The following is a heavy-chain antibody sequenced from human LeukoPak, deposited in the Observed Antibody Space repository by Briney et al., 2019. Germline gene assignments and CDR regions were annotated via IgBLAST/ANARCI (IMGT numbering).Heavy chain of an antibody. V-gene: IGHV4-34*01. CDR2: INHSGST. D-gene: IGHD5-12*01. CDR1: GGSFSGYY. J-gene: IGHJ6*03. Sequence: NTSETLSLTCAVYGGSFSGYYWSWIRQPPGKGLEWIGEINHSGSTNYNPSLKSRVTISVDTSKNQFSLKLSSVTAADTAVYYCARGLGYSGYDQYYYYYMDVWGKGTTVTVSS. CDR3: ARGLGYSGYDQYYYYYMDV.